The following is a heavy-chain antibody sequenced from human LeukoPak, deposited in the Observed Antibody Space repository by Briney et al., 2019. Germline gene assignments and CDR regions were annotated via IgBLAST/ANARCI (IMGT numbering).Heavy chain of an antibody. V-gene: IGHV3-7*01. CDR3: ASSPWWVGAAWAHSFNV. CDR1: GLTFSNYW. CDR2: VNQDGSNK. Sequence: PGGSLRLSCAASGLTFSNYWMTWVRQAPGKGLEWVANVNQDGSNKFYVDSVKGRFTVSRDNAKNSLYLQMNNLRAEDTGVYFCASSPWWVGAAWAHSFNVWGQGTMVTVSS. J-gene: IGHJ3*01. D-gene: IGHD2-15*01.